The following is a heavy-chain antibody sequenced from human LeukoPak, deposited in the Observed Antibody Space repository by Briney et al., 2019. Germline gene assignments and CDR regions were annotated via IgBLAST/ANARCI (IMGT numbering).Heavy chain of an antibody. Sequence: GESLKISCKASGYSFSTYWIAWVRQMPGKGLELMGIMYPDESDTRYSPSFQGQVTISADKSINTAYMQWNSLQTSDPAIYYCARLKGGLVKLRECYFDGWGQGTLVTV. CDR2: MYPDESDT. CDR1: GYSFSTYW. CDR3: ARLKGGLVKLRECYFDG. D-gene: IGHD4-17*01. J-gene: IGHJ4*02. V-gene: IGHV5-51*01.